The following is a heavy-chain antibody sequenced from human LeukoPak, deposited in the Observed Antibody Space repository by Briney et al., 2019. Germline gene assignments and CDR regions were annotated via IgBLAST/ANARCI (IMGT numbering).Heavy chain of an antibody. CDR3: ARGGGYSGYGMDV. D-gene: IGHD5-12*01. V-gene: IGHV4-34*01. Sequence: KASETLSLTCAVYGGSFSGYYWSWIRQPPGKGLEWIGEINHSGSTSYNPSLKSRVTISVDTSKNQFSLKLSSVTAADTAVYYCARGGGYSGYGMDVWGQGTTVTVSS. CDR2: INHSGST. CDR1: GGSFSGYY. J-gene: IGHJ6*02.